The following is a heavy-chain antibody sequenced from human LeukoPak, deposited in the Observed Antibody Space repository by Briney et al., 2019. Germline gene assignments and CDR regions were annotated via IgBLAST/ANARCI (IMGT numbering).Heavy chain of an antibody. V-gene: IGHV3-48*01. Sequence: GGSLRLSCAASGFTFSSYSMNWVRQAPGKGLEWVSYIIGSSTTIYYADSVKGRFTISRDNAKNSLYLQMNSLRAEDTAVYYCASQANYGDYVRYWGQGTLVTVSS. CDR3: ASQANYGDYVRY. D-gene: IGHD4-17*01. CDR1: GFTFSSYS. J-gene: IGHJ4*02. CDR2: IIGSSTTI.